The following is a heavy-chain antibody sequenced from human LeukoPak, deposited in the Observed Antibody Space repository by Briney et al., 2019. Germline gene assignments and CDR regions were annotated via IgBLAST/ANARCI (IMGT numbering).Heavy chain of an antibody. CDR1: GGSISSGGYY. Sequence: SETLSLTCTVSGGSISSGGYYWSWIRQPPGKGLEWIGYIYHSGSTYYNPSLKSRVTISVDRSKNQFSLKLSSVTAADTAVYYCARGRPPDTAMVLFDYWGQGTLVTVSS. J-gene: IGHJ4*02. CDR3: ARGRPPDTAMVLFDY. V-gene: IGHV4-30-2*01. D-gene: IGHD5-18*01. CDR2: IYHSGST.